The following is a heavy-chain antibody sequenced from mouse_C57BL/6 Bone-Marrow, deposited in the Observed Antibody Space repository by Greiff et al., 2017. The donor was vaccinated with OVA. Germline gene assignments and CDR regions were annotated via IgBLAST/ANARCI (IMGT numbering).Heavy chain of an antibody. Sequence: ESGPGILQPSQTLSLTCSFSGFSLSTFGMGVGWIRQPSGKGLEWLAHIWWDDDKYYNPALKSRLTISKDTSKNQGFLKIANVDTADTATDYCARIWRCLLHYYFDYWGQGTTLTVSS. CDR3: ARIWRCLLHYYFDY. CDR2: IWWDDDK. J-gene: IGHJ2*01. D-gene: IGHD2-3*01. CDR1: GFSLSTFGMG. V-gene: IGHV8-8*01.